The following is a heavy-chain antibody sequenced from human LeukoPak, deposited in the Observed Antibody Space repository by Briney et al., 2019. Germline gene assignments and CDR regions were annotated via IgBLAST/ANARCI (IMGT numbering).Heavy chain of an antibody. J-gene: IGHJ6*04. V-gene: IGHV3-30*18. CDR2: ISYDGSNK. Sequence: QPGGSLRLSCAASGFTFSSYAMSWVRQAPGKGLEWVAVISYDGSNKYYADSVKGRFTISRDNSKNTLYLQMNSLRAEDTAVYYCAKDGHIVVVPAAMPGGRYYYYGMDVWGKGTTVTVSS. CDR3: AKDGHIVVVPAAMPGGRYYYYGMDV. D-gene: IGHD2-2*01. CDR1: GFTFSSYA.